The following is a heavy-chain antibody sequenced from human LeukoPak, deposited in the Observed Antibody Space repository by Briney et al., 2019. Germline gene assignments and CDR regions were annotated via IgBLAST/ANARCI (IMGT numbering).Heavy chain of an antibody. J-gene: IGHJ5*02. CDR1: GYSFNSYW. D-gene: IGHD6-13*01. CDR3: ARSMVSSRRPGLDP. V-gene: IGHV5-51*06. Sequence: GESLKISCKGSGYSFNSYWIAWVRQMPGKGLEWMGIIYPGDSDTRYSPSFQGQVTISADKSISTAYLQWSSLKTSDSAMYYCARSMVSSRRPGLDPWGQGTLVTVSS. CDR2: IYPGDSDT.